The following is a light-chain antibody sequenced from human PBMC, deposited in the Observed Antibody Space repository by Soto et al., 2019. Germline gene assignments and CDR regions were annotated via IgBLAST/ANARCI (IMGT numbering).Light chain of an antibody. Sequence: QSVLTQPPSASGTPGQRVTISCSGSSSNIGSNVVNWYQQLPGKAPKLLIYYDDLVPSGVSDRFSGSKSGTSASLAISGLQSEDEADYFCVAWDDSLNGWVFGGGTKLTVL. CDR2: YDD. J-gene: IGLJ3*02. CDR3: VAWDDSLNGWV. V-gene: IGLV1-36*01. CDR1: SSNIGSNV.